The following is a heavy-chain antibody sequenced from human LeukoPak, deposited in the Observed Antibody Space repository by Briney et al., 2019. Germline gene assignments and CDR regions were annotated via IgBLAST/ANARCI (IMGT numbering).Heavy chain of an antibody. V-gene: IGHV3-30-3*01. J-gene: IGHJ4*02. CDR1: GFTFSSYA. D-gene: IGHD3-10*01. CDR2: ISYDGSNK. Sequence: GGSLRLSCAASGFTFSSYAMHWVRQAPGKGLEWVAVISYDGSNKYYADSVKGRFTISRDNSKNTLYLQMNSLRAEDTAVYYCAREQISGSYDISPFDYWGQGTLVTVSS. CDR3: AREQISGSYDISPFDY.